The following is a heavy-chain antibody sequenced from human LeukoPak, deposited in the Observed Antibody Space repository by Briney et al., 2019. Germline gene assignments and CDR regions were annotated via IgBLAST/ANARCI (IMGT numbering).Heavy chain of an antibody. V-gene: IGHV4-59*01. CDR1: GGSISSYY. J-gene: IGHJ4*02. D-gene: IGHD2-2*01. Sequence: SETLSLTCTVSGGSISSYYWSWIRQPPGKGLEWIGYIYYSGSTNYNPSLKSRVTISVDTSKNQFSLKLSSVTAADTAVCYCASLDCSSTSCYYFDYWGQGTLVTVSS. CDR3: ASLDCSSTSCYYFDY. CDR2: IYYSGST.